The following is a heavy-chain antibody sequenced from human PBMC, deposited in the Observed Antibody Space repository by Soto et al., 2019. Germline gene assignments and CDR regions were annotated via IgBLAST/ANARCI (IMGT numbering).Heavy chain of an antibody. D-gene: IGHD2-15*01. CDR1: GGSFSGYY. CDR3: ARGRIVVVVAARYNWFDP. CDR2: INHSGST. Sequence: QVQLQQWGAGLLKPSETLSLTCAVYGGSFSGYYWSWIRQPPGKGLEWIGEINHSGSTNYNPSLKSRVTMSVDTSKNQFSLKLSSVTAADTAVYYCARGRIVVVVAARYNWFDPWGQGTLVTVSS. V-gene: IGHV4-34*01. J-gene: IGHJ5*02.